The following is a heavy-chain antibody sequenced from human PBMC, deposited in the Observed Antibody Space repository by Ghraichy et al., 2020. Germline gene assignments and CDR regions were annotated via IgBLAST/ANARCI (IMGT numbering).Heavy chain of an antibody. CDR1: GFTFSNYD. V-gene: IGHV3-13*01. CDR3: ARQPKVAGYGMDV. CDR2: IGSVGDT. D-gene: IGHD5-12*01. J-gene: IGHJ6*02. Sequence: GGSLRLSCAASGFTFSNYDMHWVRQVTGEGLEWVSVIGSVGDTYYLGSVKGRFTISRENAKNSLYLQMNNLGAGDTAVYYCARQPKVAGYGMDVWGQGTTVTVSS.